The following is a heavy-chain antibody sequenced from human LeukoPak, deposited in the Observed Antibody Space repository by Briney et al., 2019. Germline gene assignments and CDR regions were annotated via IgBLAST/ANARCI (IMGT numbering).Heavy chain of an antibody. D-gene: IGHD3-22*01. V-gene: IGHV3-33*01. J-gene: IGHJ4*02. CDR1: GFVFSTYG. Sequence: PGGSLRLSCAASGFVFSTYGMHWVRQAPGKGLEWVAIIWNDGRNKNFADSVKGRFTISRDNSKNLLYLQMNSLRAEDTAVYYCARDLSSGSPFDYWGQGTLVTVSS. CDR2: IWNDGRNK. CDR3: ARDLSSGSPFDY.